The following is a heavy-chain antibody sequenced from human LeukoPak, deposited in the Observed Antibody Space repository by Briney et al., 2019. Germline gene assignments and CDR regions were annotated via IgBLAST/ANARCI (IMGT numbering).Heavy chain of an antibody. CDR3: ARAPPYGSYYMDV. J-gene: IGHJ6*03. CDR2: IYYSGST. D-gene: IGHD3-10*01. CDR1: GGSISSYY. Sequence: SETLSLTCTVSGGSISSYYWSWIRQPPGKGLEWIGYIYYSGSTNYNPSLKSRVTISVDTSKNQFSLKLSSVTAADTAVYYCARAPPYGSYYMDVWGKGTTVTISS. V-gene: IGHV4-59*01.